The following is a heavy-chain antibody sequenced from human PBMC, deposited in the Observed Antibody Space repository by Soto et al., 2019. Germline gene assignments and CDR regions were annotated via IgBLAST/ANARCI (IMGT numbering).Heavy chain of an antibody. V-gene: IGHV3-43*01. CDR1: GFRFDDYN. CDR3: ARETLSFGSALDV. D-gene: IGHD3-3*01. Sequence: GGSLRLSCAASGFRFDDYNIHWVRQAPGKGLEWVSLITGNGGNTYYADSVKGRFTISRDGTTESVSLQMTSLKREDTGLYYCARETLSFGSALDVGGQGTMVTVS. J-gene: IGHJ6*02. CDR2: ITGNGGNT.